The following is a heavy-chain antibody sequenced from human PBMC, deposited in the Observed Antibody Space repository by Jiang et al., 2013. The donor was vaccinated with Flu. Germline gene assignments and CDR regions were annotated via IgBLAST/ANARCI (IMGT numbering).Heavy chain of an antibody. Sequence: LEWMGIIYPGDSDTRYSPSFQGQVTISADKSISTAYLQWSSLKASDTAMYYCARHDGGHPDYLNSIPVGHYWGQGTLVTVSS. J-gene: IGHJ4*02. D-gene: IGHD4-11*01. V-gene: IGHV5-51*01. CDR3: ARHDGGHPDYLNSIPVGHY. CDR2: IYPGDSDT.